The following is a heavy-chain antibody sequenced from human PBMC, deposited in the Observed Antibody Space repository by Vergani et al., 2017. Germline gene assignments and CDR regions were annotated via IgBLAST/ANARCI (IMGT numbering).Heavy chain of an antibody. D-gene: IGHD1-26*01. CDR3: VKDAGSYKNVFDS. V-gene: IGHV3-23*01. CDR1: GFPFSTYP. Sequence: EVQLLESGGSLKHPGGSVRLSCAASGFPFSTYPMHWVRQAPGEGLEWVSALAGGGVSTYYADSFKGRFSISRDNSRDTLYLKMNSLRPEDTVTYYGVKDAGSYKNVFDSGGQGTLVTVS. CDR2: LAGGGVST. J-gene: IGHJ4*02.